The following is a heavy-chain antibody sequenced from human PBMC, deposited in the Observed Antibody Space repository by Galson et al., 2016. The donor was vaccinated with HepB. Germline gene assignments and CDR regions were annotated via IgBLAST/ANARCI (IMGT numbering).Heavy chain of an antibody. CDR2: ISGDGTNK. J-gene: IGHJ6*02. V-gene: IGHV3-30*03. CDR3: ARGRGVDV. CDR1: GFSFGSYA. Sequence: SLRLSCAASGFSFGSYAMHWVRQTPAKGLEWVAVISGDGTNKYYADSVKGRFTISRDNSKSTLYLQMSSLRGEDTAVYYCARGRGVDVWGQGTTVTVSS.